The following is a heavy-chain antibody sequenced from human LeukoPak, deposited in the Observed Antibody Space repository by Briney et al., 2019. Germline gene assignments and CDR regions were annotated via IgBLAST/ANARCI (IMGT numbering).Heavy chain of an antibody. D-gene: IGHD6-19*01. CDR2: IYMSGST. CDR3: ARGPQYSSAWYFDS. V-gene: IGHV4-4*07. CDR1: GGSIGSYY. Sequence: SETLSLTCTVSGGSIGSYYWSWIRQPAGKGLEWIGRIYMSGSTNYNPSLKSRVTMSVDTSLNQFSLRLNSVTAADTAVYYCARGPQYSSAWYFDSWGQGTLATVSS. J-gene: IGHJ4*02.